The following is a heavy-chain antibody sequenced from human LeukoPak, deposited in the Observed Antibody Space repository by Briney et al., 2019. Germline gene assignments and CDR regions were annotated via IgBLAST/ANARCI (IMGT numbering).Heavy chain of an antibody. D-gene: IGHD6-13*01. V-gene: IGHV3-7*01. CDR1: GFTFSSYW. Sequence: GGSLRLSCAASGFTFSSYWMSWVRQAPGKGLEWVANIKQDGSEKYYVDSVKGQFTISRDNAKNSLYLQMNSLRAEDTAVYYCARVVSSSWYNWFDPWGQGTLVTVSS. J-gene: IGHJ5*02. CDR2: IKQDGSEK. CDR3: ARVVSSSWYNWFDP.